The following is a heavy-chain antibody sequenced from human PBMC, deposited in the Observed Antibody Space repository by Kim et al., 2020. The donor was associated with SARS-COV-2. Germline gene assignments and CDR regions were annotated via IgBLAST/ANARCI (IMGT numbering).Heavy chain of an antibody. CDR1: GFTFSSYS. CDR2: ISSSSSTI. Sequence: GGSLRLSCAASGFTFSSYSMNWVRQAPGKGLEWVSYISSSSSTIYYADSVKGRFTISRDNAKNSLYLQMNSLRAEDTAVYYCARDNLNRVVVVAATFDYWGQGTLVTVSS. V-gene: IGHV3-48*04. D-gene: IGHD2-15*01. J-gene: IGHJ4*02. CDR3: ARDNLNRVVVVAATFDY.